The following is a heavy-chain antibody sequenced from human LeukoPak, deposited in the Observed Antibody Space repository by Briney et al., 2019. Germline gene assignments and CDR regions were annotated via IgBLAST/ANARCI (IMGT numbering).Heavy chain of an antibody. V-gene: IGHV3-74*01. J-gene: IGHJ1*01. CDR1: GFTFSSYW. Sequence: GGPLRLSCAASGFTFSSYWMHWVRQAPGKGLVWVSRIKSDGSTNYADSVKGRFTISRDNAKNTVSLQMNSLRAEDTGVYYCARAPSEIGGYYPEYFRHWGQGTLVTVSS. D-gene: IGHD3-22*01. CDR3: ARAPSEIGGYYPEYFRH. CDR2: IKSDGST.